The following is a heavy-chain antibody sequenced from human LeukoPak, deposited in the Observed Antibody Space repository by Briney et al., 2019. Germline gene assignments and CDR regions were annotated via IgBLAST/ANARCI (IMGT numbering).Heavy chain of an antibody. CDR2: IYHSGST. CDR1: GGSISSGGYS. Sequence: ASRTLSLTCAVSGGSISSGGYSWSWIRQPPGKGLEWIGYIYHSGSTYYNPSLKSRVTISVDRSKNQFSLKLSSVTAADTAVYYCARALYRGYSYGYVGGDWFDPWGQGTLATVSS. CDR3: ARALYRGYSYGYVGGDWFDP. J-gene: IGHJ5*02. V-gene: IGHV4-30-2*01. D-gene: IGHD5-18*01.